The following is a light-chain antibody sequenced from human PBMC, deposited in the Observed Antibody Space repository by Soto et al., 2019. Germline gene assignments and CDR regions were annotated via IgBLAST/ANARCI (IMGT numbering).Light chain of an antibody. J-gene: IGKJ2*01. CDR2: AAS. CDR3: QQSYSTPMYT. V-gene: IGKV1-39*01. Sequence: DLQMTQSPSSLSASVGDRVTITCRASQSISSYLNWYQQKPGKAPKLLIYAASSLQSGVPSRFSGSGSGTDFTLTISSPQPEDFATYYCQQSYSTPMYTFGQGTKLEIK. CDR1: QSISSY.